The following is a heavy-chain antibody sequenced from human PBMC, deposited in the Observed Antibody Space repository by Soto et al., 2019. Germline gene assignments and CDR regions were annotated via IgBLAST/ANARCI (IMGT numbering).Heavy chain of an antibody. D-gene: IGHD3-9*01. J-gene: IGHJ6*02. V-gene: IGHV1-18*01. CDR1: GYTFTSYG. CDR3: ARDSTYYDILTGYYGYYYGMDV. CDR2: ISAYNGNT. Sequence: ASVKVSCKASGYTFTSYGISWVRQAPGQGLEWMGWISAYNGNTNYAQKLQGRVTMTTDTSTSTAYMELRSLRSDDTAVYYCARDSTYYDILTGYYGYYYGMDVWGQGTTVTVSS.